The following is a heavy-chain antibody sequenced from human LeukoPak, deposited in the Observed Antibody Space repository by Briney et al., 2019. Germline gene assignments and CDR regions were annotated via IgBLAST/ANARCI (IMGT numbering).Heavy chain of an antibody. V-gene: IGHV1-69*05. J-gene: IGHJ3*02. CDR3: GRGLNWNHPYAFDI. Sequence: ASVKVSCKASGGTFSSYAISWVRQAPGQGLEWMGGIIPIFGTANYAQKFQGRVTITTDESTSTAYMELSSLRSEDTAVYYCGRGLNWNHPYAFDIWGQGTMVTVSS. D-gene: IGHD1-14*01. CDR1: GGTFSSYA. CDR2: IIPIFGTA.